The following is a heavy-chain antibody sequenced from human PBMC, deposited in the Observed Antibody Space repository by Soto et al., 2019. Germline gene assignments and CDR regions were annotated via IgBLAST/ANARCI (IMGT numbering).Heavy chain of an antibody. V-gene: IGHV3-13*04. J-gene: IGHJ4*02. CDR1: GFTFSSYD. Sequence: EVQLVESGGGLVQPGGALRLSCSASGFTFSSYDMHWVRHVTGKGLEWVSALGTTGDTYYAGSVKGRFTIARENDTNSLYLQMNSLRAGDTAIYFCARAIGPTLFDYWGQGTLVTVSS. CDR3: ARAIGPTLFDY. D-gene: IGHD1-26*01. CDR2: LGTTGDT.